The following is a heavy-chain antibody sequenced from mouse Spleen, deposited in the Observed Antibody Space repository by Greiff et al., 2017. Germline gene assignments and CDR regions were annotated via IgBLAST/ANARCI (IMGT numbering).Heavy chain of an antibody. CDR3: ARQRGSDYFDY. V-gene: IGHV5-12*02. J-gene: IGHJ2*01. Sequence: EVKVVESGGGLVQPGGSLKLSCATSGFTFSDYYMYWVRQTPEKRLEWVAYISNGGGSTYYPDTVKGRFTISRDNAKNTLYLQMSRLKSEDTAMYYCARQRGSDYFDYWGQGTTLTVSS. CDR1: GFTFSDYY. CDR2: ISNGGGST.